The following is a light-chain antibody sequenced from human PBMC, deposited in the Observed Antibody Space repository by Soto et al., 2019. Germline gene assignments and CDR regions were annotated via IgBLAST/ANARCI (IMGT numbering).Light chain of an antibody. CDR2: SAS. CDR3: QQSYSTSIT. J-gene: IGKJ5*01. Sequence: DVQVTQSPSSLSAAVGDRVTISCRTSQTIVTYLNWYQHKPGNAPKLLMFSASTLQSGVPSRFRGSGSGTEFTLIITSVQPDDFATYYCQQSYSTSITFGQGTRLEIK. CDR1: QTIVTY. V-gene: IGKV1-39*01.